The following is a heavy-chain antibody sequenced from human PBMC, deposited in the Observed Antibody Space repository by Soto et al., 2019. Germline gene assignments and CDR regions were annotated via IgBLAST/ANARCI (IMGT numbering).Heavy chain of an antibody. D-gene: IGHD1-26*01. Sequence: ASVKVSCKASGGTFSNYALSWVRQAPGQGLEWMGGISPVFGPAHYAQKFQGRVTITADESTSTAYVELSSLRSEDTAVYYCARAGTGSYLNAFDVLGKGQMVIVS. V-gene: IGHV1-69*13. CDR1: GGTFSNYA. J-gene: IGHJ3*01. CDR2: ISPVFGPA. CDR3: ARAGTGSYLNAFDV.